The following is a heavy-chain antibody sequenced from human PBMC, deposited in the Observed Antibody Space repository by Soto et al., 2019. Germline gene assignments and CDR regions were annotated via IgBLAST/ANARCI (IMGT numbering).Heavy chain of an antibody. Sequence: ASVKVSCKASGYSFTSLGISWVRQAPGQGLEWMGWVSAYNGNTKYAQNVQGRVTMTTDRSTTTAYLELRSLRSDDTAVYYCAREGGTHLFDYWGQGTLVTVSS. J-gene: IGHJ4*02. CDR3: AREGGTHLFDY. CDR1: GYSFTSLG. CDR2: VSAYNGNT. V-gene: IGHV1-18*04.